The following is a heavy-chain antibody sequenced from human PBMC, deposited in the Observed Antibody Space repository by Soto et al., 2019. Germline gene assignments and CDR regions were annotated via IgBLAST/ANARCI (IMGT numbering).Heavy chain of an antibody. Sequence: SETLSLTCTVSGGSISSYYWSWIRQPPGKGQEWIGYIYYSGSTNYNPSLKSRVTISVDTSKNQFSLKLSSVTAADTAVYYCARDYSSGYTDYYFDYWGQGTLVTVSS. CDR2: IYYSGST. D-gene: IGHD3-22*01. J-gene: IGHJ4*02. CDR1: GGSISSYY. CDR3: ARDYSSGYTDYYFDY. V-gene: IGHV4-59*01.